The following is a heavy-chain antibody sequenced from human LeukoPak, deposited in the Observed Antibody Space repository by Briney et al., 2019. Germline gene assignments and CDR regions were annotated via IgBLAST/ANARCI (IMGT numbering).Heavy chain of an antibody. CDR3: ARARGWGYCSSTSCYLEWFDP. D-gene: IGHD2-2*01. CDR2: INPSGGST. J-gene: IGHJ5*02. CDR1: GYTFTSYY. Sequence: GASVKVSCKASGYTFTSYYMHWVRQAPGQGLEWMGMINPSGGSTSYAQKFQGRVTMTRDTSTSTVYMELSSLRSEDTAVYYCARARGWGYCSSTSCYLEWFDPWGQGTLVTVSS. V-gene: IGHV1-46*01.